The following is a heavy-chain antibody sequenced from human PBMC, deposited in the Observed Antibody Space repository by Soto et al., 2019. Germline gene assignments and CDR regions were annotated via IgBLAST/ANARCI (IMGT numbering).Heavy chain of an antibody. CDR3: ARDSEIAVAAAYYYYGMDV. Sequence: GGSLRLSCAASGFTFSSYSMHWVRQAPGKGLEWVAVISYDGSNKYYADSVKGRFTISRDNSKNTLYLQMNSLRAEDTAVYYCARDSEIAVAAAYYYYGMDVWGQGTTVTVSS. CDR2: ISYDGSNK. CDR1: GFTFSSYS. D-gene: IGHD6-19*01. J-gene: IGHJ6*02. V-gene: IGHV3-30-3*01.